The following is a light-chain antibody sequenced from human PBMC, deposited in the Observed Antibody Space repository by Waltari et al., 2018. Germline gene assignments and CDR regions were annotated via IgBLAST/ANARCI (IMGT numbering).Light chain of an antibody. CDR1: QSLSSSY. V-gene: IGKV3-20*01. Sequence: IVLTQSPGTLSLSPGDTGTLSCRASQSLSSSYLAWYQQRPGQAPRLLIYGSSNRATGIPDRFSGSGSGTHCTLIISGLEPEDSAVYYCQQFGSSPRGTFGQGTKLEIK. CDR3: QQFGSSPRGT. J-gene: IGKJ2*01. CDR2: GSS.